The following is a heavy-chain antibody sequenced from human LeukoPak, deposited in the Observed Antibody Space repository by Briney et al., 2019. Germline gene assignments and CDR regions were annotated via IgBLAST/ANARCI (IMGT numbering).Heavy chain of an antibody. CDR3: AREYSYGSAYYFDY. V-gene: IGHV4-34*01. CDR2: INHSGST. D-gene: IGHD5-18*01. J-gene: IGHJ4*02. Sequence: SETLSLTCAVYGGSFSGYYWSWIRQPPGKGLEWIGEINHSGSTNYNPSLKSRVTISVDTSKNQFSLKLSSVTAADTAVYYCAREYSYGSAYYFDYWGQGTLVTVSS. CDR1: GGSFSGYY.